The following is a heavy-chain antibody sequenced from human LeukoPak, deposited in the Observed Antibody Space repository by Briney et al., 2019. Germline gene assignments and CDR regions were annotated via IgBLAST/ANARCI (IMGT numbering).Heavy chain of an antibody. J-gene: IGHJ4*02. CDR2: IYPADSDT. Sequence: GESLKISCKASGYTFATSWIGWVRQMPGKGLEWMGIIYPADSDTRYSPSLQGQVTISADKSISTAYLQWNSLKASDTAMYYCARPLSGGDPPGYWGQGTLVTVSS. D-gene: IGHD2-21*02. CDR3: ARPLSGGDPPGY. CDR1: GYTFATSW. V-gene: IGHV5-51*01.